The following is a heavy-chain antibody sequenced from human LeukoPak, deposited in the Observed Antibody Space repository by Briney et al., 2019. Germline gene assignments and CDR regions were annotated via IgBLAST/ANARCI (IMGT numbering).Heavy chain of an antibody. D-gene: IGHD3-10*01. J-gene: IGHJ5*02. CDR3: ARVYRGGNNWFDP. Sequence: PGGSLRLSCAASGFTVSSNYTSWVRQAPGEGLEWVSVIYSGGSTYYADSVKGRFTISRDNSKNTLYLQMNSLRAEDTAVYYCARVYRGGNNWFDPWGQGTLVTVSS. CDR2: IYSGGST. CDR1: GFTVSSNY. V-gene: IGHV3-53*01.